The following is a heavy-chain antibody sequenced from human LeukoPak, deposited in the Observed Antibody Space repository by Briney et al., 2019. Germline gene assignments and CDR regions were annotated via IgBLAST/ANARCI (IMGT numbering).Heavy chain of an antibody. CDR1: GFTFSSYA. J-gene: IGHJ4*02. Sequence: PGGSLRLSCAASGFTFSSYAMHWVRQAPGKGLEYVSAISSNGGSTYYANSVKGRFTISRDNSKNMLYLQMGSLRAEDMAVYYCASMDSELELGGDDYWGQGTLVTVSS. D-gene: IGHD1-7*01. CDR3: ASMDSELELGGDDY. V-gene: IGHV3-64*01. CDR2: ISSNGGST.